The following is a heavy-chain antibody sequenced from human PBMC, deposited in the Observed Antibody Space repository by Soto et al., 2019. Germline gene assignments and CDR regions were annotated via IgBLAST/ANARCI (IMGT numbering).Heavy chain of an antibody. CDR2: IYPGDSEV. V-gene: IGHV5-51*01. D-gene: IGHD3-9*01. J-gene: IGHJ6*02. CDR1: GYNFNNYW. Sequence: GESLKISCRTSGYNFNNYWIAWMRQMPGKGLEWLGTIYPGDSEVKYTPSFQGRVTISADKSITTAYLQWSSLEASDTAMYYCARRSPGHLGGTDVWGQGTTVTVSS. CDR3: ARRSPGHLGGTDV.